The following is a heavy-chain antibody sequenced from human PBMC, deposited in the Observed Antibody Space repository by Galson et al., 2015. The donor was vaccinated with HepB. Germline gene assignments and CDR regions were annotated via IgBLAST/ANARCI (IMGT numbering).Heavy chain of an antibody. CDR1: GFPFGNYA. CDR3: AKLRGYSGYGFHP. V-gene: IGHV3-23*01. J-gene: IGHJ5*02. Sequence: SLRLSCAASGFPFGNYAMTWVRQAPGKGLEWVSAISGSASATYYAESVKGRFNISRDNSNNTVYLQMSSLRVEDTAVYFCAKLRGYSGYGFHPWGQGTLVTVSS. CDR2: ISGSASAT. D-gene: IGHD5-12*01.